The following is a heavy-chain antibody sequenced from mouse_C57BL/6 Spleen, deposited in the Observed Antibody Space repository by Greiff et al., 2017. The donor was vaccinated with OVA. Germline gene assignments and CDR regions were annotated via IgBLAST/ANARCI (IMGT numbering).Heavy chain of an antibody. CDR1: GYTFTSYW. D-gene: IGHD3-1*01. CDR3: ARSGAVYAMDY. J-gene: IGHJ4*01. Sequence: QVQLKQSGAELVKPGASVKMSCKASGYTFTSYWITWVKQRPGQGLEWIGDIYPGSGSTNYNEKFKSKATLTVDTSSSTAYMQLSSLTSEDSAVYYCARSGAVYAMDYWGQGTSVTVSS. V-gene: IGHV1-55*01. CDR2: IYPGSGST.